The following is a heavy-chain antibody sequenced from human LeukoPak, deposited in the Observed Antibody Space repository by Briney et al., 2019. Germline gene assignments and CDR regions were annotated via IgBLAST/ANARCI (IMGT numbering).Heavy chain of an antibody. D-gene: IGHD6-13*01. V-gene: IGHV4-59*08. Sequence: SETLSLTCTVSGGSISSYYWSWIRQPPGKGLEWIGYIYYSGSTNYNPSLKSRVTISVDTSKNQFSLKLSSVTAGDTAVYYCARHGRYSSSWFPIDYWGQGTLVTVSS. J-gene: IGHJ4*02. CDR3: ARHGRYSSSWFPIDY. CDR2: IYYSGST. CDR1: GGSISSYY.